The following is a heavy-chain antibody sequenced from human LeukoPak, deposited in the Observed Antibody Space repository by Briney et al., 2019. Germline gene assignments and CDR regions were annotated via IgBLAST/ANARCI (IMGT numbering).Heavy chain of an antibody. CDR1: GYTFTSYD. D-gene: IGHD3-10*01. J-gene: IGHJ4*02. V-gene: IGHV1-46*01. Sequence: ASVKVSCKASGYTFTSYDINWVRQATGQGLEWMGMINPSSGSSSYAQKFQGRVTMTRDTYTSTVYMEVSSLRSEDTAVYRCARRGSSSFYLDYWGQGTLVTVSS. CDR3: ARRGSSSFYLDY. CDR2: INPSSGSS.